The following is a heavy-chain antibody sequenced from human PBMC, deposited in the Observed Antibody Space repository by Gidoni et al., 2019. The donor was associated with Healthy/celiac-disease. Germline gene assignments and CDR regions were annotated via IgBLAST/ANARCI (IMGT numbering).Heavy chain of an antibody. V-gene: IGHV3-21*01. Sequence: EVQLVESGGGLVKPGGSLRLSCAASGFTFSSYSMNWARQAPRKGLEWVSSISSSSSYIYYADSVKGRFTISRDNAKNSLYLQMNSLRAEDTAVYYCARGRWGSGSYYHDYWGQGTLVTVSS. D-gene: IGHD3-10*01. J-gene: IGHJ4*02. CDR2: ISSSSSYI. CDR3: ARGRWGSGSYYHDY. CDR1: GFTFSSYS.